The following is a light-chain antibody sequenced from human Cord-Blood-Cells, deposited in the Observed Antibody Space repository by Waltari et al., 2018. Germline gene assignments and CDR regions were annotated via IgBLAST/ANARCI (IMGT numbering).Light chain of an antibody. J-gene: IGLJ2*01. V-gene: IGLV2-23*02. CDR1: SSDVGSYNL. CDR2: EVS. CDR3: CSYAGSSTVV. Sequence: QSALTPPASVSGSPGQSIPISCTGTSSDVGSYNLVSWYQQHPGKAPKLMIYEVSKRPSGVSNRFSGAKSGNTAYLTISGLQAEDEADYYCCSYAGSSTVVFGGGTKLTVL.